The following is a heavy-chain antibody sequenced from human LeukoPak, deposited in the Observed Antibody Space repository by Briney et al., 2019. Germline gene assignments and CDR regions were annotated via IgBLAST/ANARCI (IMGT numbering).Heavy chain of an antibody. D-gene: IGHD3-10*01. J-gene: IGHJ3*02. CDR2: INHSGSN. CDR1: GWSFSGYY. V-gene: IGHV4-34*01. Sequence: PSETLSLTCAVYGWSFSGYYWSWIRRPPGKGLEWIGEINHSGSNNYNTSLKSRVTISVDTSKNQFSLKLSSGTAADTAVYYCARERPPYYYGSGSYRAFDIWGQGTMVTVSS. CDR3: ARERPPYYYGSGSYRAFDI.